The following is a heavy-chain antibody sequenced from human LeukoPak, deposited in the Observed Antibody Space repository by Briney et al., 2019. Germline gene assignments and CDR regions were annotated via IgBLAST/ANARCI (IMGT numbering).Heavy chain of an antibody. J-gene: IGHJ6*02. CDR1: GGSISSGDYY. CDR2: IYYSGST. D-gene: IGHD2-15*01. V-gene: IGHV4-30-4*01. Sequence: SETLSLTCTVSGGSISSGDYYWSWIRQPPGKGLEWIGYIYYSGSTYYNPSLKSRVTTSIDTSKNQSSLRLSSVTAADTAVYYCAGLGVAGGYYYGMDVWGQGTTVTVSS. CDR3: AGLGVAGGYYYGMDV.